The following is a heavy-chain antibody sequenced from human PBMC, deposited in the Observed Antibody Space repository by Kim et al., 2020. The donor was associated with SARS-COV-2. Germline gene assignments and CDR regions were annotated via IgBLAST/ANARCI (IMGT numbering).Heavy chain of an antibody. D-gene: IGHD5-12*01. Sequence: DGKITTSAGYVKGRFTISRDNAKNTLYLQMNSLGAEDTAVYYCVASLGDYWGQGTLVAVSS. J-gene: IGHJ4*02. V-gene: IGHV3-74*01. CDR2: DGKIT. CDR3: VASLGDY.